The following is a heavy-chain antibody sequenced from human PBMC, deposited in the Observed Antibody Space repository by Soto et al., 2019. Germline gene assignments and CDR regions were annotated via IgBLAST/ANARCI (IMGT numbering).Heavy chain of an antibody. V-gene: IGHV1-69*01. CDR2: IIPIFGTA. J-gene: IGHJ3*02. D-gene: IGHD3-22*01. Sequence: QVQLVQSGAEVKKPGSSVKVSCKASGGTFSSYAISWVRQAPGQGLEWIGGIIPIFGTANYAQKFQGRVTITADESTSTAYMELSSLRSEYTAVYYCARGTYYYDSSGYYSCDFDIWGQGTMVTVSS. CDR1: GGTFSSYA. CDR3: ARGTYYYDSSGYYSCDFDI.